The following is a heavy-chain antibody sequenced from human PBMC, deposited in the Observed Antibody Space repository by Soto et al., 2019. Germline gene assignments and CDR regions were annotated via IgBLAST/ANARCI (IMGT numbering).Heavy chain of an antibody. CDR2: MNPNSGNT. V-gene: IGHV1-8*01. D-gene: IGHD6-6*01. CDR1: GYTFTSYV. J-gene: IGHJ6*03. Sequence: GASVKVSCKASGYTFTSYVINWVRQATGQGLEWMGWMNPNSGNTGYAQKFQGRVTMTRNTSISTAYMELSSLRSEDTAVYYCARVEYSSSFNYYYYMDVWGKGTTVTVSS. CDR3: ARVEYSSSFNYYYYMDV.